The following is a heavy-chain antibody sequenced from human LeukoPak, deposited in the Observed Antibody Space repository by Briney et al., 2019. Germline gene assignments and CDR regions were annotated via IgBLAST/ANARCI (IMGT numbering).Heavy chain of an antibody. V-gene: IGHV3-48*03. D-gene: IGHD6-19*01. CDR3: ARDATPQYSSGWVFLDS. CDR1: GFIFSSYE. CDR2: ITGSGSTI. J-gene: IGHJ4*02. Sequence: PGGSLRLSCAASGFIFSSYEMNWVRQAPGKGLEWLSYITGSGSTINYADSVKGRFTISRDNAKNSLYLQMDSLRAEDTAVYYCARDATPQYSSGWVFLDSWGQGTLVTVSS.